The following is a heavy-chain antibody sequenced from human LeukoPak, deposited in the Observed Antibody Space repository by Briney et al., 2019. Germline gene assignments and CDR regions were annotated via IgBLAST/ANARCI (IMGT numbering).Heavy chain of an antibody. Sequence: SETLSLTCAVYGGSFSGYYWSWIRQPPGKGLEWIGEIDHSGSTNYNPSLKSRVTISVDTSKNQFSLKLSSVTAADTAVYYCARGPLKSSGWYSYFDYWGQGTLVTVSS. CDR2: IDHSGST. D-gene: IGHD6-19*01. V-gene: IGHV4-34*01. CDR3: ARGPLKSSGWYSYFDY. CDR1: GGSFSGYY. J-gene: IGHJ4*02.